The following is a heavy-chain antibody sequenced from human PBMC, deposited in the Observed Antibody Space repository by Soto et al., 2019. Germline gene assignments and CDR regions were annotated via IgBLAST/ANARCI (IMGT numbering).Heavy chain of an antibody. V-gene: IGHV4-34*01. J-gene: IGHJ6*02. D-gene: IGHD3-10*01. Sequence: GGSFSGYYWSWIRQPPGKGLEWIGEINHSGSTNYNPSLKSRVTISVDTSKNQFSLKLSSVTAADTAVYYCARGAGTWFGATGVYGMDVWGQGTTVTVSS. CDR2: INHSGST. CDR1: GGSFSGYY. CDR3: ARGAGTWFGATGVYGMDV.